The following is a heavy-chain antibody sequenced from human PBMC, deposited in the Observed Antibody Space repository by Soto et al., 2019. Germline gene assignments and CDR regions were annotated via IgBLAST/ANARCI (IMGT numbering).Heavy chain of an antibody. J-gene: IGHJ4*02. V-gene: IGHV4-59*08. D-gene: IGHD3-16*02. CDR3: ARSGSYRYPFDY. CDR1: GGSISSYY. Sequence: SETLSLTCTVSGGSISSYYWSWIRQPPGKGLEWIGYIYYSGSTNYNPSLKSRVTISVDTSKNQFSLKLSSVTAADTAVYYCARSGSYRYPFDYWGQGTLDTVSS. CDR2: IYYSGST.